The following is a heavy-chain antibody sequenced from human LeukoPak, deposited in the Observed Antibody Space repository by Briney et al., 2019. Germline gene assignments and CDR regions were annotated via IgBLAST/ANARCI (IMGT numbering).Heavy chain of an antibody. CDR3: ARVYGRLHYYDSSGYRALHY. D-gene: IGHD3-22*01. CDR1: GYTFTSYD. CDR2: MNPNSGNT. Sequence: ASVKVSCKASGYTFTSYDINLVRQATGQGLEWMGWMNPNSGNTGYAQKFQGRVTMTRNTSISTAYMELSSLRSEDTAVYYCARVYGRLHYYDSSGYRALHYWGQGTLVTVSS. J-gene: IGHJ4*02. V-gene: IGHV1-8*01.